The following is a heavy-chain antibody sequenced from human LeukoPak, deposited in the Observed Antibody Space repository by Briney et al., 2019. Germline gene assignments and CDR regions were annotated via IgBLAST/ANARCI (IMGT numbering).Heavy chain of an antibody. CDR3: AKPLWFGELLYGGDAFDI. Sequence: GGSLRLSCAASGFTFSSYGMHWVRQAPGKGLEWVAVISYDGSNKYYADSVKGRFTISRDNSKNTLYLQMNSLRAEDTAVYYCAKPLWFGELLYGGDAFDIWGQGTMVTVSS. V-gene: IGHV3-30*18. D-gene: IGHD3-10*01. CDR1: GFTFSSYG. J-gene: IGHJ3*02. CDR2: ISYDGSNK.